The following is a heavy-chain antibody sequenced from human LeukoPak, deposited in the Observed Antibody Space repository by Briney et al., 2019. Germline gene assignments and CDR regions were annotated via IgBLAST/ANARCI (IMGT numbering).Heavy chain of an antibody. CDR1: GFTFSTSW. Sequence: PGGSLRLSCAASGFTFSTSWMSWVRQAPGKGLEWVSAISGSGGSTYYADSVKGRFTISRDNSKNTLYLQMNSLRAEDTAVYYCANKGSSTMVRPYYFDYWGQGTLVTVSS. CDR3: ANKGSSTMVRPYYFDY. D-gene: IGHD3-10*01. CDR2: ISGSGGST. V-gene: IGHV3-23*01. J-gene: IGHJ4*02.